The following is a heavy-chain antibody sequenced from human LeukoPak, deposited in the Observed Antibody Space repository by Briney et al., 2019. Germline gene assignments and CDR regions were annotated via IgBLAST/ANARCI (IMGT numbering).Heavy chain of an antibody. CDR1: EYSFTNCW. CDR3: ARRGYSYGYVHYYYYYGMDV. CDR2: IYPENSYA. Sequence: GESLKISCKGSEYSFTNCWIGWVRQKPGRGLEWMGLIYPENSYARYSPSLQGQVTISADKSISTAYLQWSSLKASDTAMYYCARRGYSYGYVHYYYYYGMDVWGQGTTVTVSS. D-gene: IGHD5-18*01. J-gene: IGHJ6*02. V-gene: IGHV5-51*01.